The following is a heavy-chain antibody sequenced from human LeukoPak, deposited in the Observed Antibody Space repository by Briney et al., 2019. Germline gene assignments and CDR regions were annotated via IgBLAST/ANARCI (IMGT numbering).Heavy chain of an antibody. CDR2: ISGSGGDT. CDR1: GFTFSNFL. D-gene: IGHD1-26*01. Sequence: GGSLRLSCAASGFTFSNFLMTWVRQAPGKGPEWVSAISGSGGDTYYADSVKGRFTISRDNSKNTLYLQMNSLRAQDTAVYYCAKKGATTGDFDYWGQGTLVIVSS. J-gene: IGHJ4*02. V-gene: IGHV3-23*01. CDR3: AKKGATTGDFDY.